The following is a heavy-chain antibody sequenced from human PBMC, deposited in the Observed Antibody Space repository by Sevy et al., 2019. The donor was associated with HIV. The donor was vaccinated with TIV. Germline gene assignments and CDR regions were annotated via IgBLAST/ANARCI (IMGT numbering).Heavy chain of an antibody. CDR1: GFTFTNYG. D-gene: IGHD1-1*01. J-gene: IGHJ4*02. CDR2: ISNSGANT. V-gene: IGHV3-23*01. Sequence: GGSLRLSCAASGFTFTNYGMHWVRQAPGKGLEWVSGISNSGANTYYADSVRGGFTVSRDNSKNTVYLQLNSLRAEDTAIYYCAKEWTLTSEWNGEFDYWGQGTLVTGSS. CDR3: AKEWTLTSEWNGEFDY.